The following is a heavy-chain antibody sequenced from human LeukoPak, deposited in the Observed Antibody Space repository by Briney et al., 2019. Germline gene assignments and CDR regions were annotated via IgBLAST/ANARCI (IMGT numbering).Heavy chain of an antibody. CDR3: AKDGWGVLLERPDY. J-gene: IGHJ4*02. V-gene: IGHV3-23*01. Sequence: GGPLTLLCAPSVYLFSSYAMRCARRSRGEGRVCVSAISGSGGSTYYAESVKGRFTIYRDNSKNTLYLQMNSLRAEDTAVYYCAKDGWGVLLERPDYWGQGTLVTVSS. CDR1: VYLFSSYA. CDR2: ISGSGGST. D-gene: IGHD6-19*01.